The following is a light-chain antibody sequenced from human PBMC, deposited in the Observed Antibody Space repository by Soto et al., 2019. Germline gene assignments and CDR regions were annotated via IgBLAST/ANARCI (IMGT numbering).Light chain of an antibody. Sequence: EIVMTQSPATLSVSPGERVTLSCRASQSLSSNLAWYQQKPGQAPSLLIDAASTRTTGIPARFSGSGSGTEFTLTISSLQSEDFAVYYCQQYNNWPPTFGQGTKVDIX. CDR2: AAS. CDR1: QSLSSN. J-gene: IGKJ2*01. CDR3: QQYNNWPPT. V-gene: IGKV3-15*01.